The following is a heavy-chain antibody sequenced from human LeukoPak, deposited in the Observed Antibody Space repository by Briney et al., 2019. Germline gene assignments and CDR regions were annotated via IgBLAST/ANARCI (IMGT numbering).Heavy chain of an antibody. D-gene: IGHD3-16*01. V-gene: IGHV4-38-2*01. J-gene: IGHJ4*02. CDR3: ARNRSEPLGNGGSFDY. CDR1: GYSISSGDY. CDR2: IFNSGST. Sequence: PSETLSLTCAVSGYSISSGDYWGWIRQPPGKGLEWIGSIFNSGSTYYNPSLKSRVTISADTSKRHFSLKLSSVTAADTAMYYCARNRSEPLGNGGSFDYWGQGTLVTVSS.